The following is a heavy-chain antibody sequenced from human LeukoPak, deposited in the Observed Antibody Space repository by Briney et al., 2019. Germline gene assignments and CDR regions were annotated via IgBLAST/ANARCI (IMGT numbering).Heavy chain of an antibody. CDR1: GFTVVSSNY. J-gene: IGHJ4*02. CDR3: ARGRYCSSTSCYYYFDY. V-gene: IGHV3-53*01. Sequence: PGGSLRLSCAASGFTVVSSNYMSWVRQAPGKGLEWVSVIYSGGSTYYADSVKGRFTISRDNSKNTLYLQMNGLRAEDTAVYYCARGRYCSSTSCYYYFDYWGQGTLVTVSS. D-gene: IGHD2-2*01. CDR2: IYSGGST.